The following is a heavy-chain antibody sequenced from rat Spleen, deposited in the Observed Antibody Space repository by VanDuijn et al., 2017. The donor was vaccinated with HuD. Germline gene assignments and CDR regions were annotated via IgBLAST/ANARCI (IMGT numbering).Heavy chain of an antibody. D-gene: IGHD5-1*01. J-gene: IGHJ2*01. Sequence: QVQLMESGPGLVQPSETLSLTCTVSGFSLTSYNVHWVRQPPGKGLEWMGVMWSGGSTDYNSALKSRLSISRDTSKNQVFLKMNSLQSEDTTAYYCARENGDWEGLDYWGQGVMVAVSS. CDR3: ARENGDWEGLDY. V-gene: IGHV2-45*01. CDR2: MWSGGST. CDR1: GFSLTSYN.